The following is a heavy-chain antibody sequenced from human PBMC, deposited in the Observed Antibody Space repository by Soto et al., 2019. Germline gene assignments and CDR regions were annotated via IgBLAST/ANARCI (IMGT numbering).Heavy chain of an antibody. Sequence: GGSLRLSCAASGFTVSSNYMSWVRQAPGKGLEWVSVIYSGGSTYYADSVKGRFTISRDNSKNTLYLQMNSLRAEDTAVYYCASQNPYDFWSGYYYYYGMDVWGQGTTVTVSS. J-gene: IGHJ6*02. CDR2: IYSGGST. V-gene: IGHV3-66*04. CDR3: ASQNPYDFWSGYYYYYGMDV. D-gene: IGHD3-3*01. CDR1: GFTVSSNY.